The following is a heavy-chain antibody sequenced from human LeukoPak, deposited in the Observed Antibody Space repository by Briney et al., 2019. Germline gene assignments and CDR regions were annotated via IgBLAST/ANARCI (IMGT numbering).Heavy chain of an antibody. J-gene: IGHJ4*02. V-gene: IGHV3-53*01. CDR1: GFTVSSNY. D-gene: IGHD3-16*01. Sequence: GGSLRLSCAASGFTVSSNYMSWVRQAPGKGLEWVSVIYSGGSTYYADSVKGRFTTSRDNSKNTLYLQMNSLRAEDTAVYYCARALGMGSLFDYWGQGTLVTVSS. CDR2: IYSGGST. CDR3: ARALGMGSLFDY.